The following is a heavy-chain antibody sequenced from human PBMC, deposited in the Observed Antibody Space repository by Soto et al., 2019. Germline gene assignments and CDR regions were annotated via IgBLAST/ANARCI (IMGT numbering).Heavy chain of an antibody. Sequence: HPGGSLRLSCAASGFTINSYGMHWVRQSPGKGLEWVAVISYDGTNKDYVDSVKGRFTISRDISKNTVYLQMNSLRPEDTAVYYCADYYVIQAEEFDPWGQGTLVTVSS. J-gene: IGHJ5*02. CDR3: ADYYVIQAEEFDP. CDR1: GFTINSYG. V-gene: IGHV3-30*03. CDR2: ISYDGTNK. D-gene: IGHD3-10*02.